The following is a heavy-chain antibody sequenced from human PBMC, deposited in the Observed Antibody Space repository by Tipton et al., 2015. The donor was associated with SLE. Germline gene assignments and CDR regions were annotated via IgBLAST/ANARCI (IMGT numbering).Heavy chain of an antibody. CDR1: GGSFSGYY. D-gene: IGHD5-24*01. CDR3: ATAERWATSEVYAFDI. CDR2: INHSGST. Sequence: TLSLTCAVYGGSFSGYYWSWIRQPPGKGLEWIGEINHSGSTYYNPSLKSRVTISVDTSKNQFSLKLSSVTAADTAVYYCATAERWATSEVYAFDIWGQGTMVTVSS. V-gene: IGHV4-34*01. J-gene: IGHJ3*02.